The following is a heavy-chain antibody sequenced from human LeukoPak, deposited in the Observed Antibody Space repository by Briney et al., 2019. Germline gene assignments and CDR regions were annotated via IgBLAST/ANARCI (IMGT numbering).Heavy chain of an antibody. CDR3: ARMAVSGRDNWFDP. CDR1: GYTFTGYY. J-gene: IGHJ5*02. V-gene: IGHV1-8*03. Sequence: GASVKVSCKASGYTFTGYYMHWVRQATGQGLEWMGWLSPNSGNTGYAQKFQGRVTITRNNSINTAYMELSSLRSDDTAVYYCARMAVSGRDNWFDPWGPGSLVTVSS. D-gene: IGHD6-19*01. CDR2: LSPNSGNT.